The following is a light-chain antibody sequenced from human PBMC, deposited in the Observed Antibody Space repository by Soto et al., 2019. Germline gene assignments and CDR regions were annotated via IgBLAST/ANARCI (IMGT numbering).Light chain of an antibody. CDR2: DVS. Sequence: QSALTQPRSVSGSPGQSVTISCTGTSSDLGGYNYVSWYQQHPGKAPKLMIYDVSKRPSGVPDRFSGSKSGNTASLTISGLQAEDEADYYCCSYAGSYTFVFGGGTQLTVL. CDR3: CSYAGSYTFV. CDR1: SSDLGGYNY. J-gene: IGLJ2*01. V-gene: IGLV2-11*01.